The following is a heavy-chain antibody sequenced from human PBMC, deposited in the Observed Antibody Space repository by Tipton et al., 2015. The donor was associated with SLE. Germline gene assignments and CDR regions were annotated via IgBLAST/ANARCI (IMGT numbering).Heavy chain of an antibody. CDR2: IYYSGST. CDR1: GGSSSSYY. Sequence: TLSLTCTVSGGSSSSYYWSWIRQPPGKGLEWVGYIYYSGSTNYNPSLKSRVTISVDTSKNQFSLKLSSVTAADTAMYYCARGVGADYWGQGTLVTVSS. V-gene: IGHV4-59*01. D-gene: IGHD1-26*01. J-gene: IGHJ4*02. CDR3: ARGVGADY.